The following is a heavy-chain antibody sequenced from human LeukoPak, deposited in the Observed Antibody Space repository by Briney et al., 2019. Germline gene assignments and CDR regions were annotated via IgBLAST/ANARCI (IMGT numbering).Heavy chain of an antibody. D-gene: IGHD1-20*01. CDR1: GFTFSTYA. V-gene: IGHV3-23*01. CDR3: AKAASRNWKDVSDY. J-gene: IGHJ4*02. CDR2: ISGRGVST. Sequence: GGSLRLSCAASGFTFSTYAMSWVRQAPGKGLEWVSSISGRGVSTSYADSVRGRFTISRDNSKNTLYLQMNSLRAEDTAVYYCAKAASRNWKDVSDYWGQGTLVTVSS.